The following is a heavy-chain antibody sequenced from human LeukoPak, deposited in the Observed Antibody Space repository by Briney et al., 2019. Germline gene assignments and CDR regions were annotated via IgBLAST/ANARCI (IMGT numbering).Heavy chain of an antibody. CDR1: EFTFRNYG. V-gene: IGHV3-23*01. CDR3: AKGGLNFGSLYFDS. Sequence: QTGGSLRLSCAASEFTFRNYGMSWVRQAPGKGLEWVSGISASGGNTYYADSVKGRFTISRDNSKNTLDLQMNSLRAEDTAVYYCAKGGLNFGSLYFDSWGQGTLLTVSS. D-gene: IGHD3-10*01. CDR2: ISASGGNT. J-gene: IGHJ4*02.